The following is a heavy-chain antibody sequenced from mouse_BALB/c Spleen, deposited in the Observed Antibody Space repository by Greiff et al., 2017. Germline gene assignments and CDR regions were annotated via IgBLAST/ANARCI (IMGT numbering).Heavy chain of an antibody. Sequence: DVKLQESGPGLVKPSQSLSLTCTVTGYSITSDYAWNWIRQFPGNKLEWMGYISYSGSTSYNPSLKSRISITRDTSKNQFFLQLNSVTTEDTATYYCARRAYYGYGFAYWGQGTLVTVSA. V-gene: IGHV3-2*02. CDR1: GYSITSDYA. CDR2: ISYSGST. CDR3: ARRAYYGYGFAY. J-gene: IGHJ3*01. D-gene: IGHD1-2*01.